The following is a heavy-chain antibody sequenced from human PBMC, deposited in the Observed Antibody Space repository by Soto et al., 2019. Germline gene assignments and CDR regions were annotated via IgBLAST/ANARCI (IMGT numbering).Heavy chain of an antibody. CDR3: ARGDGSYYYYGRYS. V-gene: IGHV1-2*04. Sequence: DSVKGFFKASGYTFTGYYMRWVRQAPGQGLEWMGWINPNSGGTNYAQKFQGWVTMTRDTSISTAYMELSRLRSDDTAVYYGARGDGSYYYYGRYSWDQGTTGAVAS. CDR2: INPNSGGT. J-gene: IGHJ6*02. CDR1: GYTFTGYY.